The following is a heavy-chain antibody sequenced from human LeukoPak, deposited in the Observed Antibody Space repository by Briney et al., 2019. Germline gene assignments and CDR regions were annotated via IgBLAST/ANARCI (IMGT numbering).Heavy chain of an antibody. CDR3: ARGDTSRTLEN. CDR1: GGTFSSYT. D-gene: IGHD2-2*01. J-gene: IGHJ4*02. CDR2: IIPILGIA. V-gene: IGHV1-69*02. Sequence: SVKVSCKASGGTFSSYTISWLRQAPEQGLEWMGRIIPILGIANYAQKFQGRVTITADKSTSTAYMELSSLRSEDTAAYYCARGDTSRTLENWGQGTLVTVSS.